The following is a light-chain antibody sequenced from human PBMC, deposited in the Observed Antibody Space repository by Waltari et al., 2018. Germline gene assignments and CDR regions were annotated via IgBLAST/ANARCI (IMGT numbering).Light chain of an antibody. Sequence: DIVMTQTPLSLPITPGEPASISCRSSQSLLHSNGNTYLHWYLQKPGQSPQLLIYGGYNRASGVPDRFSGSGSGTDFTLKISKVEAEDVGVYYCVQVIAFPWTFGQGTKVEIK. CDR1: QSLLHSNGNTY. V-gene: IGKV2-40*01. CDR3: VQVIAFPWT. J-gene: IGKJ1*01. CDR2: GGY.